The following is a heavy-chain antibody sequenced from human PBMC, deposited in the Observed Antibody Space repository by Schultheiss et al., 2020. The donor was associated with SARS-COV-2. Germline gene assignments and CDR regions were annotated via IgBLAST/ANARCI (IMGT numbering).Heavy chain of an antibody. CDR2: ISGSGGST. Sequence: GGSLRLSCAASGFSVSTYWMHWVRQAPGKGLEWVSSISGSGGSTYYADSVKGRFTISRDNSKNTLYLQMNSLRGEDTAVYYCAKTSGGLWFGESHFDSWGQGTLVTVSS. CDR3: AKTSGGLWFGESHFDS. V-gene: IGHV3-23*01. D-gene: IGHD3-10*01. CDR1: GFSVSTYW. J-gene: IGHJ4*02.